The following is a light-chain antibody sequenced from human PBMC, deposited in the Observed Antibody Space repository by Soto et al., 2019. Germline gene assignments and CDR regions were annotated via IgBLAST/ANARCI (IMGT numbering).Light chain of an antibody. J-gene: IGKJ4*01. V-gene: IGKV1-39*01. CDR2: AAS. CDR3: QQYSNWPLLS. Sequence: DIQMTQSPSSLSASVGDRVTITCRASQSISTYLNWYQQKPGKAPKLLIYAASSLQSGVPSRFSGSGSGTDFTLTINGLQPEDFASYFCQQYSNWPLLSFGGGTKVDIK. CDR1: QSISTY.